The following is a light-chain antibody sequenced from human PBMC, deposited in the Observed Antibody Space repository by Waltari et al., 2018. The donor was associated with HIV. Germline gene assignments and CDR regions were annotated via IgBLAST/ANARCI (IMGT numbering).Light chain of an antibody. CDR2: RDN. Sequence: QSVLTQPPSASGAPGQRVTISCSGSSANIGNTVYWYQQLPGTAPKVLIYRDNQRPSGVPDRFSGSRSGTSASLDVSGLRSEDEANYICAAWDDILSGWMFGGGTKLTVL. CDR3: AAWDDILSGWM. CDR1: SANIGNT. V-gene: IGLV1-47*01. J-gene: IGLJ3*02.